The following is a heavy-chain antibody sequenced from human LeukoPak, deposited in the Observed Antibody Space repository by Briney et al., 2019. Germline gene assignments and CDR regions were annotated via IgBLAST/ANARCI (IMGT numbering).Heavy chain of an antibody. D-gene: IGHD4-11*01. V-gene: IGHV3-30*04. CDR1: GFIFSDYA. CDR2: TSYDGSKT. Sequence: PGGSLRLSCAASGFIFSDYAMHWVRQTPGKGLEWVAVTSYDGSKTYFADSVKGRFTISRDNSKNTLYLQINSLRPEDTGVYYCARDLLVGTTLDYWGPGTLVTVSS. CDR3: ARDLLVGTTLDY. J-gene: IGHJ4*02.